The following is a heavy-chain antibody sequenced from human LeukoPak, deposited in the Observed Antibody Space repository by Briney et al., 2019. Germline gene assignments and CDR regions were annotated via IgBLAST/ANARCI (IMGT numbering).Heavy chain of an antibody. J-gene: IGHJ4*02. CDR1: GYTFFDFY. CDR2: INPNDGRT. D-gene: IGHD2-8*01. CDR3: ARSYFRDARGGFDY. Sequence: GASMKVSCKASGYTFFDFYMHWVRQAPGQGLEWMGIINPNDGRTTDAQKFQGRVSMTSDMSTSTCYMELSSLRSEDTAVYYCARSYFRDARGGFDYWGQGTLVTVSS. V-gene: IGHV1-46*01.